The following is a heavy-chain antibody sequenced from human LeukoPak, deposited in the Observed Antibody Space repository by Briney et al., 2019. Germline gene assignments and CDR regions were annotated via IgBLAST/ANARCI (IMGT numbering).Heavy chain of an antibody. CDR3: AREALDCGGDCWEDY. V-gene: IGHV3-30-3*01. CDR2: ISYDGSNK. J-gene: IGHJ4*02. Sequence: PGGSLRLSCAASGFTFSSYAMHWVRQAPGKGLEWVAVISYDGSNKYYADSVKGRFTISRDNSKNTLYLQMNSLRAEDTAVYYCAREALDCGGDCWEDYWGQGTLVTVSS. CDR1: GFTFSSYA. D-gene: IGHD2-21*02.